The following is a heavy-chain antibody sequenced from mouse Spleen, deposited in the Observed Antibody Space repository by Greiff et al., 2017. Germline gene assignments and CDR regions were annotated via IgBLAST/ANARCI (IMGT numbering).Heavy chain of an antibody. CDR1: GYSFTGYY. V-gene: IGHV1-42*01. CDR2: INPSTGGT. D-gene: IGHD4-1*01. CDR3: ARVGTGTIDY. Sequence: EVQGVESGPELVKPGASVKISCKASGYSFTGYYMNWVKQSPEKSLEWIGEINPSTGGTTYNQKFKAKATLTVDKSSSTAYMQLKSLTSEDSAVYYCARVGTGTIDYWGQGTTLTVSS. J-gene: IGHJ2*01.